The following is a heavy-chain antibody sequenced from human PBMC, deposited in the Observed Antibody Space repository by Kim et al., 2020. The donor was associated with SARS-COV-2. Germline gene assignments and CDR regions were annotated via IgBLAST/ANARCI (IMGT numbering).Heavy chain of an antibody. CDR2: MNPNSGNT. CDR1: GYTFTSYD. CDR3: ASPSTSTSSSWFFDL. D-gene: IGHD6-6*01. V-gene: IGHV1-8*01. J-gene: IGHJ2*01. Sequence: ASVKVSCKASGYTFTSYDISWLRQATGQGLEWMGWMNPNSGNTGYAQRFQGRVTMTRNTSINTAYMELSNLGSEDTAVYYSASPSTSTSSSWFFDLWGRGTPVTVSS.